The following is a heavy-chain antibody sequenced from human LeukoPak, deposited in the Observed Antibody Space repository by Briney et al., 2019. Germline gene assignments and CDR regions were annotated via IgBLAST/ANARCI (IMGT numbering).Heavy chain of an antibody. Sequence: GGSLRLSCAASGFTFSSYSMNWVRQAPGKGLKWVSTINDNGDGTYYADSVKGRFTISRDNSYNTVSLQMNSLRDEDTGVYYCAKGLRTGVGPYMGYHYYMDVWGKGATVTGSS. CDR1: GFTFSSYS. CDR2: INDNGDGT. D-gene: IGHD3-16*01. J-gene: IGHJ6*03. CDR3: AKGLRTGVGPYMGYHYYMDV. V-gene: IGHV3-23*01.